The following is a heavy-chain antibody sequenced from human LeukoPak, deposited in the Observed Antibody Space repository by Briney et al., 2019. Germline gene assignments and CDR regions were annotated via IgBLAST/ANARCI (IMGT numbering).Heavy chain of an antibody. CDR3: AGGIAVAGTDY. V-gene: IGHV4-59*01. CDR2: IYYSGST. J-gene: IGHJ4*02. D-gene: IGHD6-19*01. CDR1: GGSISSYY. Sequence: SETLSLTCTVSGGSISSYYWSWIRQPPGKGLEWIEYIYYSGSTNYNPSLKSRVPISVDTSKNQFSLKLSSVTAADTAVYYCAGGIAVAGTDYWGQGTLVTVSS.